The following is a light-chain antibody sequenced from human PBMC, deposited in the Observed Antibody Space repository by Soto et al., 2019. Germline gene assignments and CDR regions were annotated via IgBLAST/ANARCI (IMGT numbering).Light chain of an antibody. CDR3: AQWDDSLNGPV. CDR1: SSNIGSNT. Sequence: QSVLTQPPSASGTPGQRVTISCSGSSSNIGSNTVNWYQQLPGTAPKLLIYATNQRPSGVPDRFSGSKSGTSASLAISGLQSEDEADYYCAQWDDSLNGPVFGGGTKLTVL. V-gene: IGLV1-44*01. J-gene: IGLJ3*02. CDR2: ATN.